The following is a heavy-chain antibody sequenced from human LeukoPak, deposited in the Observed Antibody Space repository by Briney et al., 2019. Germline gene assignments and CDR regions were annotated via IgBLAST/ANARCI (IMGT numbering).Heavy chain of an antibody. CDR1: GGSISSYY. CDR3: AREGIAATEGFDY. D-gene: IGHD6-13*01. CDR2: IYYSGST. Sequence: SETLSLTCTVSGGSISSYYWSWIRQPPGKGLEWIGYIYYSGSTNYNPSLKSRVTISVDTSKSQFSLKLSSVTAADTAVYYCAREGIAATEGFDYWGQGTLVTVSS. J-gene: IGHJ4*02. V-gene: IGHV4-59*01.